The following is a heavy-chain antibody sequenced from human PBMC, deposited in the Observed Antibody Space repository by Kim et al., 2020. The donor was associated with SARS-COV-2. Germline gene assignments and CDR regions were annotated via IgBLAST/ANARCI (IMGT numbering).Heavy chain of an antibody. CDR1: GFTFSSYG. D-gene: IGHD5-12*01. V-gene: IGHV3-33*06. J-gene: IGHJ4*02. CDR3: AKDLGDGYNLFDY. Sequence: GGSLRLSCAASGFTFSSYGMHWVRQAPGKGLEWVAVIWYDGSNKYYADSVKGRFTISRDNSKNTLYLQMNSLRAEDTAVYYCAKDLGDGYNLFDYWGQGTLVTVSS. CDR2: IWYDGSNK.